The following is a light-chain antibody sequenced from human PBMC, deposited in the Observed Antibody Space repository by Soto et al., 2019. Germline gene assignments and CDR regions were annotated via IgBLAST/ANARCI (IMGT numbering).Light chain of an antibody. CDR1: QGIIDY. J-gene: IGKJ1*01. V-gene: IGKV1-27*01. CDR2: AAS. CDR3: QKYDTAPQT. Sequence: DIQMTQSPSSLSASVGDRVTITCRASQGIIDYLAWYQQKPGKAPKLLIYAASTLQSGVPSRFTGSGSGTDFSLTISGLHPEDVAPYYCQKYDTAPQTFGHGTRVEIK.